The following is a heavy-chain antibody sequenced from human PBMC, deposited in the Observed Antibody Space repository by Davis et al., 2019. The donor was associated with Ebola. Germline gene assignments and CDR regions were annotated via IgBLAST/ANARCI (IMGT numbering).Heavy chain of an antibody. CDR1: GGPISSSSYY. J-gene: IGHJ3*02. Sequence: MPSETLSLTCTVSGGPISSSSYYWGWIRQPPGKGLEWIGSIYYSGSTYYNPSLESRVTIYVDTSKNQFSLRLSSETAADTAIYYCARLRDYYDSSGYAFDIWGQGTMVSVSS. V-gene: IGHV4-39*01. D-gene: IGHD3-22*01. CDR3: ARLRDYYDSSGYAFDI. CDR2: IYYSGST.